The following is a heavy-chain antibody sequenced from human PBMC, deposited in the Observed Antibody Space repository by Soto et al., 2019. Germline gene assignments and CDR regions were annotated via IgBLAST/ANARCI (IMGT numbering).Heavy chain of an antibody. Sequence: SGPTLVNPTQTLRLTCTFSGFSLSTSGMCVSWIRQPPGKALEWLALIGWDDDKYYSTSLKTRLTISKDTSKNQVVLTMTNMDPVDTATYYCARMSAAAPPPYYYYYYGMDVWGQGTTVTVSS. V-gene: IGHV2-70*01. D-gene: IGHD6-13*01. CDR2: IGWDDDK. CDR1: GFSLSTSGMC. CDR3: ARMSAAAPPPYYYYYYGMDV. J-gene: IGHJ6*02.